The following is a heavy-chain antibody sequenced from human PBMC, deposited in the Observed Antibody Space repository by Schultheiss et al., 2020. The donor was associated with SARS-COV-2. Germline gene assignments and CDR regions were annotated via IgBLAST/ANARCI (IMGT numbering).Heavy chain of an antibody. Sequence: GGSLRLSCAASGFTFSSYGMHWVRQAPGKGLEWVAVIWNDGSNKYYADSAKGRFTISRDNSKNTLYLQMNSLRAEDTAVYYCARDRLQFGRYFDYWGQGTLVTVSS. V-gene: IGHV3-33*01. CDR2: IWNDGSNK. CDR1: GFTFSSYG. J-gene: IGHJ4*02. D-gene: IGHD5-24*01. CDR3: ARDRLQFGRYFDY.